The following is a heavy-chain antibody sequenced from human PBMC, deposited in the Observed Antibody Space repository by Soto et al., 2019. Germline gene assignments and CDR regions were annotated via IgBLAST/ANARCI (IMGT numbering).Heavy chain of an antibody. J-gene: IGHJ6*03. CDR1: GFTFSSYG. CDR3: AKDCQGAYYYYYYMDV. V-gene: IGHV3-30*18. Sequence: QVQLVESGGGVVQPGRSLRLSCAASGFTFSSYGMHWVRQAPGKGLEWVAVISSDGSNKYYADSVKGRFTISRDNSKNTLYLQMNSLRAEDTAVYYCAKDCQGAYYYYYYMDVWGKGTTVTVSS. CDR2: ISSDGSNK.